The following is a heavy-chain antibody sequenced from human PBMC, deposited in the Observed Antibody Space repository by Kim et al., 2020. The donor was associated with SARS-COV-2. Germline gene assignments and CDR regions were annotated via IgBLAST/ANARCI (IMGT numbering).Heavy chain of an antibody. D-gene: IGHD3-22*01. V-gene: IGHV4-4*02. Sequence: SETLSLTCAVSGGSISSSNWWSWVRQPPGKGLEWIGEIYHSGSTNYNPSLKSRVTISVDKSKNQFSLKLSSVTAADTAVYYCARTPGAIRWYYDSSGFRAYYFDYWGQGTLVTVSS. CDR2: IYHSGST. J-gene: IGHJ4*02. CDR1: GGSISSSNW. CDR3: ARTPGAIRWYYDSSGFRAYYFDY.